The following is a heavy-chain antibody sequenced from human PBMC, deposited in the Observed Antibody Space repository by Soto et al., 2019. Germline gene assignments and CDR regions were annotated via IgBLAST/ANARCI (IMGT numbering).Heavy chain of an antibody. CDR2: IRSDGIDT. CDR1: GFTFSNYW. CDR3: SRVRIFGSGSCDN. D-gene: IGHD3-10*01. V-gene: IGHV3-74*01. J-gene: IGHJ4*02. Sequence: EVPLVESGGGLLQPGVSLRLSCAASGFTFSNYWMHWVRQVPGKGLVWVSRIRSDGIDTNYADSVQGRFTISRDNAKNTLYLQMNSLRAEDTAVYYCSRVRIFGSGSCDNWGQGTLVTVSS.